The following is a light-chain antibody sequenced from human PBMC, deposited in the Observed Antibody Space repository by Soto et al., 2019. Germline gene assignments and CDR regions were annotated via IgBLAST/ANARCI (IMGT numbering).Light chain of an antibody. CDR3: QQHLRSPIT. CDR1: RSVSSSY. Sequence: EIVLTQSPGTLSLSPGERATLSCRASRSVSSSYLAWYQQKPGQAPRLLIYGASSRATGIPARFSGSGSGTDFTLTISRLEPEDFAVYYCQQHLRSPITFGQGTRLEIK. V-gene: IGKV3-20*01. J-gene: IGKJ5*01. CDR2: GAS.